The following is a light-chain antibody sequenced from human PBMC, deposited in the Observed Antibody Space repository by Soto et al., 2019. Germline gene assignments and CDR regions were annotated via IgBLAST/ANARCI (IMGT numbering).Light chain of an antibody. J-gene: IGLJ1*01. CDR1: SSDVGGYDF. CDR2: EVS. V-gene: IGLV2-14*01. Sequence: QSALTQPASVSGSPGQSITISCTGTSSDVGGYDFVSWYQQHPGKVPKLIIHEVSNRPSGVSNRFSGSKSGNTASLTISGLQTEGEADYCCSSHGGNNPVYVFGTGTKLTVL. CDR3: SSHGGNNPVYV.